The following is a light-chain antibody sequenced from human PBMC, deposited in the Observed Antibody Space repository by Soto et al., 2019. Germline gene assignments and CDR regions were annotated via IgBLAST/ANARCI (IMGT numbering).Light chain of an antibody. CDR1: QSVGSH. V-gene: IGKV3-11*01. CDR3: QQRRNSIP. CDR2: DAS. Sequence: PAARSMSLDVICTLTSRASQSVGSHLAWFQQRPGQAPRLLIYDASNRATGIPARFSGSGSGPNFTLSVRSLDPEHFARYFSQQRRNSIPFRQGTRLEIK. J-gene: IGKJ5*01.